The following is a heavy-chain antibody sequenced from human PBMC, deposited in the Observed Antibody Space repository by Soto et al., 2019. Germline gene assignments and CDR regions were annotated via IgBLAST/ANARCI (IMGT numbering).Heavy chain of an antibody. CDR1: GVSISSSHW. CDR3: ARCAYGSYTFGIDV. V-gene: IGHV4-4*02. J-gene: IGHJ6*02. Sequence: QVQLQESGPGLVKSSGTLSLTCAVSGVSISSSHWWTWVRQPPGKGLEWIGEIHYSGTTNYNPPLGDRVTISADKSKNQFSLNLSSVTAADTAIYYCARCAYGSYTFGIDVWGQGTTVTVSS. D-gene: IGHD3-3*01. CDR2: IHYSGTT.